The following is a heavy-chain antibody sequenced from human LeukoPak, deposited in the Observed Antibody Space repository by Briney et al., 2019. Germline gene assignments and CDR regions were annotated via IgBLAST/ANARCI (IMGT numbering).Heavy chain of an antibody. Sequence: GGSLRLSCAASGLTVSGSYMSWVRQAPGKGLEWVSVIYVGGETFYSESVTGRFTISRDNSDNTLYLQMDSLTAEDTAVYYCANLGHTSGWYYFDYWGQGTLVTVSS. CDR2: IYVGGET. J-gene: IGHJ4*02. V-gene: IGHV3-66*01. CDR3: ANLGHTSGWYYFDY. D-gene: IGHD6-19*01. CDR1: GLTVSGSY.